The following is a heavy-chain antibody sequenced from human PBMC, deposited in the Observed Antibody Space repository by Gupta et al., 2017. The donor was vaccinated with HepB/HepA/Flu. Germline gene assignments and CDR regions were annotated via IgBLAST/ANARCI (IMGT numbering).Heavy chain of an antibody. V-gene: IGHV1-46*01. Sequence: QEQLVQSGAEVKRPGASVKVSCKASGYTFTTYYVHWVRQAPGQGLEWMGLINPDGGATAYSQKFKGRFIMTSDTSTSTVYMEVSSLRPDDTAVYYCARGFDRSRYGLDVWGQGTTVTVSS. J-gene: IGHJ6*02. CDR3: ARGFDRSRYGLDV. D-gene: IGHD3-9*01. CDR2: INPDGGAT. CDR1: GYTFTTYY.